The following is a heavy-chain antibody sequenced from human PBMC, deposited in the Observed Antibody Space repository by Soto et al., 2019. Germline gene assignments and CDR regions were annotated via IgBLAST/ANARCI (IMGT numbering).Heavy chain of an antibody. CDR2: IKSKTDGGTT. V-gene: IGHV3-15*07. CDR3: ATHPRGNWFDA. Sequence: EVQLVQSGGGLVEPGGSLRLSCAASGFSFSNIWMNWVRQAPGKGLEWVGRIKSKTDGGTTEFTAPVKGRFTISRDDSINTLYLEINSLKTEDTAVYYCATHPRGNWFDAWGQGALVTVSS. CDR1: GFSFSNIW. J-gene: IGHJ5*02.